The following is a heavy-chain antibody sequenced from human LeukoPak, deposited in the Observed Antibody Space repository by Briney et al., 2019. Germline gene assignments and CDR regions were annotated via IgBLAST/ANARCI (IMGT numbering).Heavy chain of an antibody. D-gene: IGHD2-2*01. Sequence: ASETLSLTCAVYGGSFSGYYWSWIRQPPGKGLEWIGEIDHSGSTNYNPSLKSRVTISVDTSKNQFSLKLSSVTAADTAVYYCARRPSGYCSSTSCPRPNWFDPWGQGTLVTVSS. CDR1: GGSFSGYY. V-gene: IGHV4-34*01. J-gene: IGHJ5*02. CDR3: ARRPSGYCSSTSCPRPNWFDP. CDR2: IDHSGST.